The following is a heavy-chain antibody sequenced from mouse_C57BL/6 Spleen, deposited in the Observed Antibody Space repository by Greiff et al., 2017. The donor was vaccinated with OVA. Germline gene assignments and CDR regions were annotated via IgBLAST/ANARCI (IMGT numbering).Heavy chain of an antibody. CDR2: INPSSGYT. CDR1: GYTFTSYW. CDR3: ARRDYSNHYFDY. V-gene: IGHV1-7*01. Sequence: QVQLQQSGAELAKPGASVKLSCTASGYTFTSYWMHWVKQRPGQGLEWIGYINPSSGYTKYNQKFKDKATLTADKSSSTAYMQLSSLTYEDAAVYYCARRDYSNHYFDYWGKGTTLTVSS. J-gene: IGHJ2*01. D-gene: IGHD2-5*01.